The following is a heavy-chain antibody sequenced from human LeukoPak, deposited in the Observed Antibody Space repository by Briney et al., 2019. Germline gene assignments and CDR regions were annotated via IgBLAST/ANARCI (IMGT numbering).Heavy chain of an antibody. CDR2: ISGSGGST. Sequence: GGSLRLSCAASGFTFSSYAMSWVRQAPGKGLEWVSAISGSGGSTYYADSVKGRFTISRDNSKNTLYLQMNSLRAEDTAVYYCAKDSKTPLPNCSGGSCYLYWGQEPWSPSPQ. J-gene: IGHJ4*01. CDR3: AKDSKTPLPNCSGGSCYLY. D-gene: IGHD2-15*01. V-gene: IGHV3-23*01. CDR1: GFTFSSYA.